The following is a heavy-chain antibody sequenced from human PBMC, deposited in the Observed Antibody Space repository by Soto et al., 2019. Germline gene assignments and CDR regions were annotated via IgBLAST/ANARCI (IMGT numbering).Heavy chain of an antibody. V-gene: IGHV3-11*04. J-gene: IGHJ4*02. D-gene: IGHD6-25*01. CDR2: ISSNGQTE. CDR3: VFPGYTSNFDD. Sequence: GGSLRLSCVASGFSFSDYYMSWIRQAPGKGLEWVSYISSNGQTEHYADSVRGRFTISRDNAKNSLYLQMNHLRAEDTAIYYCVFPGYTSNFDDWGQGIMVTVSS. CDR1: GFSFSDYY.